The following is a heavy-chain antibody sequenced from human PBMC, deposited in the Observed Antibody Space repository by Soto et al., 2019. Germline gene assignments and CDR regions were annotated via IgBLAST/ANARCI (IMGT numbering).Heavy chain of an antibody. CDR3: ARGLVGGYSYGYRRGVVVTATDY. CDR1: GGAFGGYY. D-gene: IGHD5-18*01. V-gene: IGHV4-34*01. CDR2: INHSGST. Sequence: SETLSLAWAVYGGAFGGYYWSWIRQPPGKGLEWIGEINHSGSTNYNPSLKSRVTISVDTSKNQFSLKLSSVTAADTAVYYCARGLVGGYSYGYRRGVVVTATDYWGQGTLVTVS. J-gene: IGHJ4*02.